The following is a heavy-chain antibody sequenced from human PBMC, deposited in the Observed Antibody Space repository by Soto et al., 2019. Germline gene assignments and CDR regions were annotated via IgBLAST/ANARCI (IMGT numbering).Heavy chain of an antibody. CDR3: ARGYYYDNSAWPPGE. D-gene: IGHD3-22*01. CDR2: LFYSWST. V-gene: IGHV4-31*03. Sequence: PSETLSLTCTVSGGSISSSGYYWSWVRQHPGKGLAWSADLFYSWSTYYNPSLKSRGTLSVDTSKNHFSLNLTSVTAADTAVYYFARGYYYDNSAWPPGEWGQGNLVTVPS. CDR1: GGSISSSGYY. J-gene: IGHJ4*01.